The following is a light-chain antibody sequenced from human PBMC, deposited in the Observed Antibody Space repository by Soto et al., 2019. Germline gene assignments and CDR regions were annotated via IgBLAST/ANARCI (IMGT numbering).Light chain of an antibody. V-gene: IGKV3-11*01. J-gene: IGKJ1*01. CDR2: GAS. CDR3: QQRSKMPLT. Sequence: EIVMTQSPATLSVSPGERATLSCRASQSIRSGLAWYQQKPGQPPRLLIYGASTRATGIPARFSGSGSETDFTLTISSLEPEDFAIYYCQQRSKMPLTFGHGTKVDIK. CDR1: QSIRSG.